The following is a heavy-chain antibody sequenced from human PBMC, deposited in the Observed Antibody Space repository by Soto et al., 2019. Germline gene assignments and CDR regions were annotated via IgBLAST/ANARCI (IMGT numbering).Heavy chain of an antibody. CDR2: ISSSSSYI. Sequence: GGSLRLSCAASGFTFSSYSMNWVRQAPGEGLEWVSSISSSSSYIYYADSVKGRFTISRDNAKNSLYLQMNSLRAEDTAVYYCARDRAYYDSSGYLRPYFDYWGQGTLVTVSS. D-gene: IGHD3-22*01. V-gene: IGHV3-21*01. CDR1: GFTFSSYS. J-gene: IGHJ4*02. CDR3: ARDRAYYDSSGYLRPYFDY.